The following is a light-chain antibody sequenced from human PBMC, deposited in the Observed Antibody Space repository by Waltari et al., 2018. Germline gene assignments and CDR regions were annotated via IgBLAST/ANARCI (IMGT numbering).Light chain of an antibody. CDR2: EVS. J-gene: IGLJ1*01. CDR1: SSDVGGYNY. Sequence: QSALTQPASVSGSPGQSITISCTGTSSDVGGYNYASWYQQHPGKAPKLIIYEVSNRPSGVSNRFSGSKSGNTASLTISGLQAEDEADYYCSSYTSSSTYVFGTGTKVTVL. V-gene: IGLV2-14*01. CDR3: SSYTSSSTYV.